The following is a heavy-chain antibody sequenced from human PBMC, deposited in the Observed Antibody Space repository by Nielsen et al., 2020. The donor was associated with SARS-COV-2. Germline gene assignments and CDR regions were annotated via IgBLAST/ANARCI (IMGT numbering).Heavy chain of an antibody. J-gene: IGHJ4*02. D-gene: IGHD3-10*01. CDR2: INHSGST. Sequence: SETLSLTCAVYGGSFSGCYWSWIRQPPGKGLEWIGEINHSGSTNYNPSLKSRVTISVDTSKNQFSLKLSSVTAADTAVYYCARGVYYGSGTHFDYWGQGTLVTVSS. V-gene: IGHV4-34*01. CDR1: GGSFSGCY. CDR3: ARGVYYGSGTHFDY.